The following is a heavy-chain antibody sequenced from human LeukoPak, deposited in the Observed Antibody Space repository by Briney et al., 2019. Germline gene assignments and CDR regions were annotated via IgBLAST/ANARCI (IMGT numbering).Heavy chain of an antibody. V-gene: IGHV1-69*13. CDR3: AREELSGSVPRYYYSMDV. D-gene: IGHD3-10*01. CDR2: IIPIFGTA. CDR1: GGTFSSYA. J-gene: IGHJ6*02. Sequence: GASVKVSCKASGGTFSSYAISWVRQAPGQGLEWMGGIIPIFGTANYAQKFQGRVTITADESTSTAYMELSSLRSEDTAVYYCAREELSGSVPRYYYSMDVWGQGTTVTVSS.